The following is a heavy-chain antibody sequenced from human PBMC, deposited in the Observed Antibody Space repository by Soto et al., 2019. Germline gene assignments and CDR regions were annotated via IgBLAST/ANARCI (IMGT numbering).Heavy chain of an antibody. CDR2: VVGSGGEI. J-gene: IGHJ5*02. Sequence: GGSLRLSCAASGFTISTYAMTWVRQAPGKGLECVSGVVGSGGEIYYADSVKGRFTISKDNSKNTLYLQMNSLRDEDTAVYYCAKDAVYNDGLWLMDSWGQGTLVTVSS. D-gene: IGHD2-21*01. CDR3: AKDAVYNDGLWLMDS. CDR1: GFTISTYA. V-gene: IGHV3-23*01.